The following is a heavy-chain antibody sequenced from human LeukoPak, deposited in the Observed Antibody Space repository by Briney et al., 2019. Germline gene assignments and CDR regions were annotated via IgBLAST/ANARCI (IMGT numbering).Heavy chain of an antibody. CDR2: INPSGGST. V-gene: IGHV1-46*01. CDR3: ARSTAVAGTVRGAFDI. CDR1: GYTFTGYY. Sequence: ASVEVSCKASGYTFTGYYMHWVRQAPGQGLEWMGIINPSGGSTSYAQKFQGRVTMTRDMSTSTVYMELSSLRSEDTAVYYCARSTAVAGTVRGAFDIWGQGTMVTVSS. J-gene: IGHJ3*02. D-gene: IGHD6-19*01.